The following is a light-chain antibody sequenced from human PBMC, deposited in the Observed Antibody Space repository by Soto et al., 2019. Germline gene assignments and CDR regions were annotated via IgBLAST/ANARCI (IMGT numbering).Light chain of an antibody. V-gene: IGKV3-15*01. CDR1: QGVTTN. CDR2: DVS. J-gene: IGKJ5*01. Sequence: EIVLTQSACTLSVSPGERATLSCGAGQGVTTNFAWYQQKSGQSPRLLIYDVSIRATGVPARFSGTGYETDFNLTISGLQSEDSAVYFCQQYNNWPFSFGQGTRLEIK. CDR3: QQYNNWPFS.